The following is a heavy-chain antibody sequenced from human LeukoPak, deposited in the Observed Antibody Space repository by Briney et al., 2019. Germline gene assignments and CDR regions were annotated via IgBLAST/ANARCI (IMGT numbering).Heavy chain of an antibody. D-gene: IGHD6-13*01. CDR1: EFIFSGYW. CDR2: IKQDGSEK. Sequence: GGPLRLSCAASEFIFSGYWMNWVRQAPGKGLERVANIKQDGSEKQYVDSVRGRFTISRDNAKNSLYLQMNSLRVEDTAVYYCARDGFVGAADYWGQGTLVTVSS. J-gene: IGHJ4*02. V-gene: IGHV3-7*01. CDR3: ARDGFVGAADY.